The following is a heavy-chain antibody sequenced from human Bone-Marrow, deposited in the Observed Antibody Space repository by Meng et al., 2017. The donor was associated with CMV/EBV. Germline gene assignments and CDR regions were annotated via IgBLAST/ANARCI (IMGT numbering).Heavy chain of an antibody. J-gene: IGHJ6*02. CDR3: ASLLRPEGPWYYYYGMDV. V-gene: IGHV4-39*07. CDR2: IYYSGST. Sequence: SETLSLTCTVSGGSISSSSYYWGWIRQPPGKGLEWIGSIYYSGSTYYNPSLKSRVTISVDTSKNQFSLKLSSVTAADTAVYYCASLLRPEGPWYYYYGMDVWGQGTTVTVSS. CDR1: GGSISSSSYY. D-gene: IGHD3-3*01.